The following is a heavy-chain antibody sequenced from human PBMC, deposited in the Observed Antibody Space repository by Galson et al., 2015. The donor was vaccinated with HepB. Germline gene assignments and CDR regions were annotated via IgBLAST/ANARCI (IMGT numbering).Heavy chain of an antibody. J-gene: IGHJ6*02. CDR1: GFMFSNYG. Sequence: SLRLSCAASGFMFSNYGMDWVRQAPGKGLEWVAIIWYDGSKKDYADSVRGRFTVSRDNSKNTLYLQMNSLRADDTAVYYCAREQIGGSFYYGMDVWGQGTTVTGSS. CDR3: AREQIGGSFYYGMDV. D-gene: IGHD1-26*01. V-gene: IGHV3-33*01. CDR2: IWYDGSKK.